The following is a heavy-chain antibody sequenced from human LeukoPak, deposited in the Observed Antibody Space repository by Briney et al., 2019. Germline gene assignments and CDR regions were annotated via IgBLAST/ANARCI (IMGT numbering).Heavy chain of an antibody. V-gene: IGHV1-46*01. D-gene: IGHD6-19*01. Sequence: ASVKVSCKASGYTFTSYYMHWVRQAPGQGLEWMGIINPSGGSTSYAQKFQGRVTMTRDTSISTAYMELSRLRSDDTAVYYCARGFSGVYYYYYYMDVWGKGTTVTISS. CDR3: ARGFSGVYYYYYYMDV. J-gene: IGHJ6*03. CDR2: INPSGGST. CDR1: GYTFTSYY.